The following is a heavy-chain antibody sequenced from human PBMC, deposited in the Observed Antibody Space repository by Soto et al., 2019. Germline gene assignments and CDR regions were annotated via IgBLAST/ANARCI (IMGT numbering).Heavy chain of an antibody. D-gene: IGHD3-10*01. J-gene: IGHJ6*02. Sequence: PGGSLRLSCAASGFTFSDYYMSWIRQAPGKGLEWVTYISSSGSTIYYADSVKGRFTISMYNYKNSLYLQMNSLRAEDTDGYYCATVRRWGASGTYPYYYYGIEVWGQETTVT. V-gene: IGHV3-11*01. CDR3: ATVRRWGASGTYPYYYYGIEV. CDR2: ISSSGSTI. CDR1: GFTFSDYY.